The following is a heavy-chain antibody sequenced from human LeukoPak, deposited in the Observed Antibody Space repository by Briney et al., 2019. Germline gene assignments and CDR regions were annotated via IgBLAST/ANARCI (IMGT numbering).Heavy chain of an antibody. J-gene: IGHJ4*02. CDR2: ISSSGSTM. CDR1: GFTFRSYE. CDR3: ATYYDSAGFDFDY. V-gene: IGHV3-48*03. Sequence: GGSLRLSCAASGFTFRSYEMNWVRQAPGKGLEWVPYISSSGSTMYYADSVKGRFTISRDNAKNSLYLQMNSLRAEDTAVYYCATYYDSAGFDFDYWGQGTLVTVSS. D-gene: IGHD3-22*01.